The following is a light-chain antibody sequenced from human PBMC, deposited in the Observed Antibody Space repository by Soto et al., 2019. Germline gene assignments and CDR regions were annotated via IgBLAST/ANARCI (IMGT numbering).Light chain of an antibody. V-gene: IGKV1-27*01. CDR2: AAS. CDR3: QKYRSWE. CDR1: QDISNE. J-gene: IGKJ1*01. Sequence: DIQMTQSPPSLSASKGDRVTITCRASQDISNELVWYQQKPGKAPKLLIYAASTLQSGVPSRFSGSGSGTDFTLTVSSLQPEDVATYYCQKYRSWEFGQGTKVEIK.